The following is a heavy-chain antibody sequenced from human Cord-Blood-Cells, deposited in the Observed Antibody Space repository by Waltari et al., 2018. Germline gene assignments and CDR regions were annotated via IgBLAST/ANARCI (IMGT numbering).Heavy chain of an antibody. Sequence: QLQLQESGPGLVKPSETLSLTCTVSGGSISSSSYYWGWIRQPPGKGLEWIGSIYYSWSTYYNPSLKSRVTISVDTSKNQFSLKLSSVTAADTAVYYCARQRFLEWLLYYFDYWGQGTLVTVSS. V-gene: IGHV4-39*01. CDR1: GGSISSSSYY. CDR3: ARQRFLEWLLYYFDY. D-gene: IGHD3-3*01. J-gene: IGHJ4*02. CDR2: IYYSWST.